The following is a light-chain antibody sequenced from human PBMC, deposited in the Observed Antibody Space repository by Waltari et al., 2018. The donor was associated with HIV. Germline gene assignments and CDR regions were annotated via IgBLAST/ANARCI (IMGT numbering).Light chain of an antibody. CDR3: GSNTSSSTYVE. CDR2: DVT. V-gene: IGLV2-14*03. Sequence: QSALTQPPSVSGSPGQSITISCTGNNSDVGGFNYVSWYQQHPDKAPKLIIYDVTNRPSGVSNRFSGSKSGNTASLSISGLQADDEADYYCGSNTSSSTYVEFGGGTKLTVL. CDR1: NSDVGGFNY. J-gene: IGLJ2*01.